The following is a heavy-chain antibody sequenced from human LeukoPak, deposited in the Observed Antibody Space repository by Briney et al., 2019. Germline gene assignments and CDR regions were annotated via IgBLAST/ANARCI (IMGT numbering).Heavy chain of an antibody. Sequence: GGSLRLSCAASGFTVSSNYMSWVRQAPGKGLEWVSVIYSGGSTYYADSVKGRFTISRHNSNNTLYLQMNSLRAEDTAVYYCARGGTGYYFDYWGQGTLVTVSS. J-gene: IGHJ4*02. CDR1: GFTVSSNY. D-gene: IGHD1-1*01. CDR2: IYSGGST. CDR3: ARGGTGYYFDY. V-gene: IGHV3-53*04.